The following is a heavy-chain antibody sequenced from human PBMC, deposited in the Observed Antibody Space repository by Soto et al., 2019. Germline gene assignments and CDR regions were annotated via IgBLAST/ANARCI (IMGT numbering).Heavy chain of an antibody. CDR3: ANKWVRGAGSYRWWFHP. CDR1: GCSFSGYA. D-gene: IGHD3-16*02. V-gene: IGHV3-23*01. CDR2: ISGSGDST. Sequence: LSCAASGCSFSGYAMNLVRQAPGKGLEWDSIISGSGDSTYYADSVKGRFTISRDNTKNTLYLQMNSLRAEDTAVYYCANKWVRGAGSYRWWFHPRGQG. J-gene: IGHJ5*01.